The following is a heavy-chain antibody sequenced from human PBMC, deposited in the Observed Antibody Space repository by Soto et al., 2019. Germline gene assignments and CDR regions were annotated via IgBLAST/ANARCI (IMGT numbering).Heavy chain of an antibody. CDR3: AREYYYDSSGFDP. Sequence: SETLALSCTVSGGSISISSYYWGWIRQPPGKGLEWIGSTYYSGSTYYNPSLKSRVTISVDTSKNQFSLKLSSVTAADTAVYYCAREYYYDSSGFDPWGQGTLVTVSS. D-gene: IGHD3-22*01. CDR2: TYYSGST. CDR1: GGSISISSYY. V-gene: IGHV4-39*07. J-gene: IGHJ5*02.